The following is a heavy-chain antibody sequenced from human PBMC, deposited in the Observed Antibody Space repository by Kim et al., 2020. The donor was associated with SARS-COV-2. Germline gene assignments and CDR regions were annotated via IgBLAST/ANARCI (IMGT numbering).Heavy chain of an antibody. Sequence: GGSLRLSCSASGFTFSSYAMHWVRQAPGKGLEYVSAISSNGGSTYYADSVKGRFTISRDNSKNTLYLQMSSLRAEDTAVYYCVKEGYSYGPDAFDIWGQGTMVTVSS. CDR2: ISSNGGST. CDR1: GFTFSSYA. V-gene: IGHV3-64D*09. J-gene: IGHJ3*02. CDR3: VKEGYSYGPDAFDI. D-gene: IGHD5-18*01.